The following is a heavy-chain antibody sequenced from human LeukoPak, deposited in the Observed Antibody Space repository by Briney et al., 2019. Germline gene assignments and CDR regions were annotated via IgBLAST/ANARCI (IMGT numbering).Heavy chain of an antibody. D-gene: IGHD3-3*01. CDR2: INHSGST. CDR3: ARQESLLEPIFGVVNLDY. CDR1: GGSFSGYY. J-gene: IGHJ4*02. Sequence: SETLSLTCAVYGGSFSGYYWTWIRQSPGKGLEWIGEINHSGSTNYNPSLKSRVTISVDTSKNQFSLKLNSVTAADTAVYYCARQESLLEPIFGVVNLDYWGQGTLVTVSS. V-gene: IGHV4-34*01.